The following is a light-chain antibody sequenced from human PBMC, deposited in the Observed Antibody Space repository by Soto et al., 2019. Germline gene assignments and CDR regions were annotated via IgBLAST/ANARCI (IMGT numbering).Light chain of an antibody. Sequence: QMTQSPASLSASVGDRVTITCRASRDISDYLNWFQHKPGRAPKLLIYAASVLHSGVPARFSGSGSESGTEYTLTISSLQPEDSATYYCHQCYSPPLTFGGGTRVEIK. V-gene: IGKV1-39*01. J-gene: IGKJ4*01. CDR3: HQCYSPPLT. CDR1: RDISDY. CDR2: AAS.